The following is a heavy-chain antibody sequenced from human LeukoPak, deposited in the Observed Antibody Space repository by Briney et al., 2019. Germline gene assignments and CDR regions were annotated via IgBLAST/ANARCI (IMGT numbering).Heavy chain of an antibody. V-gene: IGHV3-74*01. Sequence: PGGSLRLSCAASGFTFSTYWFHWVRQAPGEGPVWVSRTNPDGSSTDHADSVRGRFVISRDNARNTLYLQMNSLRAEDTAVYCCVRDLVGRDDTWGQGTLVTVSS. D-gene: IGHD1-26*01. J-gene: IGHJ5*02. CDR2: TNPDGSST. CDR1: GFTFSTYW. CDR3: VRDLVGRDDT.